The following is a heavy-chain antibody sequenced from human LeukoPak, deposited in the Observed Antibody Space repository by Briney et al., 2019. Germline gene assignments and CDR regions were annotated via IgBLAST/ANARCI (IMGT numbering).Heavy chain of an antibody. V-gene: IGHV3-74*01. CDR2: INIDERIT. D-gene: IGHD3-10*01. J-gene: IGHJ4*02. Sequence: PGGFLRLSCAASGFTFSSYAMSWVRHAPGKGLVWVSYINIDERITGYADSVKGRFTISRDNAKNTLYLQMNSLRAEDTAIYYCFREGGDWGQGTLVTVSS. CDR3: FREGGD. CDR1: GFTFSSYA.